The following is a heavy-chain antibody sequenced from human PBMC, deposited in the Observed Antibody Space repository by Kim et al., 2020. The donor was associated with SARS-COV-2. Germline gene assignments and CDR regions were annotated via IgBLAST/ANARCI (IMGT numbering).Heavy chain of an antibody. D-gene: IGHD3-16*02. CDR2: INHSGST. CDR1: GGSFSGYY. Sequence: SETLSLTCAVYGGSFSGYYWSWIRQPPGKGLEWIGEINHSGSTNYNPSLKSRVTISVDTSKNQFSLKLSSVTAADTAVYYCAREVITFGGVIAAFDYWGQGTLVTVSS. CDR3: AREVITFGGVIAAFDY. J-gene: IGHJ4*02. V-gene: IGHV4-34*01.